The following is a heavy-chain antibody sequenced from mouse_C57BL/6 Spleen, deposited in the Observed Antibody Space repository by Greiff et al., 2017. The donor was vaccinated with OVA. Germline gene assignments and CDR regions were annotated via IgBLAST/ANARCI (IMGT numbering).Heavy chain of an antibody. V-gene: IGHV1-69*01. CDR1: GYTFTSYW. CDR3: ARGLYSKYYFDY. CDR2: IDPSDSYT. Sequence: QVQLQQSGAELVMPGASVKLSCKASGYTFTSYWMHWVKQRPGQGLEWIGEIDPSDSYTNYNQKFKGKSTLTVDKSSSTAYMQLSSLTSEDSAVYYCARGLYSKYYFDYWGQGTTLTVSS. J-gene: IGHJ2*01. D-gene: IGHD2-5*01.